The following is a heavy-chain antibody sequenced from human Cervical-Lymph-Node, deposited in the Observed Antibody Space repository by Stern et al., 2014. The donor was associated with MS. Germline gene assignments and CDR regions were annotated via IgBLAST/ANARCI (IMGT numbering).Heavy chain of an antibody. V-gene: IGHV1-69*09. J-gene: IGHJ4*02. D-gene: IGHD3-10*01. CDR1: GDTFSTYA. Sequence: QVQLVQPGAEVKKPGSSVKVSCKASGDTFSTYAISWVRQAPGQGLEWMGRIIPILVIRNYAQKFQGRVTITADKSTSTAYMELSSLRSEDTAVYYCARERGSGSYVDYWGQGTLVTVSS. CDR2: IIPILVIR. CDR3: ARERGSGSYVDY.